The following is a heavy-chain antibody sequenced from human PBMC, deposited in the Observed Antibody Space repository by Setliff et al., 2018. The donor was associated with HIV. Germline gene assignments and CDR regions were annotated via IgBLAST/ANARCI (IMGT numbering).Heavy chain of an antibody. V-gene: IGHV4-34*01. CDR1: GGSFSGYY. D-gene: IGHD5-12*01. CDR2: INHSGST. J-gene: IGHJ4*02. CDR3: ARGIVATILDY. Sequence: PSETLSLTCTVYGGSFSGYYWSWVRQPPGKGLEWIGEINHSGSTNYNPSLKSRVTISVDTSKNQFSLKLSSVTAADTAVYYCARGIVATILDYWGKGTLVTVSS.